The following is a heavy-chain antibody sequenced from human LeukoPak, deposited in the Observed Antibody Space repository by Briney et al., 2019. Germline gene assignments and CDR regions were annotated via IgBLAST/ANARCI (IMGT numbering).Heavy chain of an antibody. V-gene: IGHV3-7*01. CDR2: IQQDGSEK. J-gene: IGHJ5*01. CDR3: ARACTGGRCQYDS. Sequence: GGSLRLSCEASGFTFSSYWMSWVRQAPGKGLEWVANIQQDGSEKYYVDSVKGRFTISRDNAKNSLYLQMSSLRADDTAVYYCARACTGGRCQYDSWGQGTLVTVSS. D-gene: IGHD2-15*01. CDR1: GFTFSSYW.